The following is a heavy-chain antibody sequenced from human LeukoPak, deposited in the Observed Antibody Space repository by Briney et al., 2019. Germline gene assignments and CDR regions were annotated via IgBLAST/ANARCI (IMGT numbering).Heavy chain of an antibody. CDR3: ARTSSTATRGGTGWFDS. CDR2: IYSAAHT. D-gene: IGHD2-21*02. J-gene: IGHJ5*01. Sequence: GGSLRLSCAASGFTVSSNHMSWVHQAPGKGLEWVSVIYSAAHTSYADSVKGRFTVSRDNSKNTLYLQMNSLRAEDTAVYYCARTSSTATRGGTGWFDSWGQGTLVTVSS. V-gene: IGHV3-53*01. CDR1: GFTVSSNH.